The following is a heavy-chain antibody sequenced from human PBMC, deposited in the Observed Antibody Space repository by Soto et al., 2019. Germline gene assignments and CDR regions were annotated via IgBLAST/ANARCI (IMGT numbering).Heavy chain of an antibody. CDR2: ISSSSSYI. V-gene: IGHV3-21*01. J-gene: IGHJ6*02. CDR1: GFTFSSYS. D-gene: IGHD6-6*01. Sequence: GGSLRLSCAASGFTFSSYSMNWVRQAPGKGLEWVSSISSSSSYIYYADSVKGRFTISRDNAKNSLYLQMNSLRAEDTAVYYCARDRGEYSSSYYYYGMDVWGQGTTVTVSS. CDR3: ARDRGEYSSSYYYYGMDV.